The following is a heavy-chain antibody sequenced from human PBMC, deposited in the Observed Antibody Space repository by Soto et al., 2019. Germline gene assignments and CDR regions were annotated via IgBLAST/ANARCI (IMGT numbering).Heavy chain of an antibody. CDR3: ARGAATKIVVVMYDALEM. J-gene: IGHJ3*02. CDR1: GGSISSGGYY. D-gene: IGHD3-22*01. CDR2: IYYSGST. Sequence: QVQLQESGPGLVKPSQTLSLTCTVSGGSISSGGYYWSWIRQHPGKGLEWIGYIYYSGSTYYNPSLKSRVTTSVDTSKNQFPLKLSSVTAADTAVYYCARGAATKIVVVMYDALEMWGQGTMVTVSS. V-gene: IGHV4-31*03.